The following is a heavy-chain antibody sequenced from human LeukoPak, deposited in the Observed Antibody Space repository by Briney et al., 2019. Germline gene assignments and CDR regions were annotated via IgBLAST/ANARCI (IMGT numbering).Heavy chain of an antibody. CDR3: ARSGGMTVAFQH. Sequence: GGSLRLSCAASGFTFSNYWMHWVRQAPGKGLVWVSRIDNDGRGTIYADSVKGRFTISRDNSKNTLYLQMNSLRAEDTAVYYCARSGGMTVAFQHWGQGTLVTVSS. CDR2: IDNDGRGT. D-gene: IGHD2-15*01. J-gene: IGHJ1*01. CDR1: GFTFSNYW. V-gene: IGHV3-74*01.